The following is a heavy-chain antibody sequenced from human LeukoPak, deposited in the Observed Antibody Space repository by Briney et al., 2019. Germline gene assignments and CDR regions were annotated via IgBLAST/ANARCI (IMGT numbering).Heavy chain of an antibody. V-gene: IGHV4-4*07. J-gene: IGHJ4*02. CDR1: GGSISSYY. CDR2: IYTSGST. CDR3: AREAHSSGCHDY. D-gene: IGHD6-19*01. Sequence: SETLSLTCTVSGGSISSYYWSWIRQPAGKGLEWIGRIYTSGSTNYNPSLKSRVTMSVDTSKNQFSPKLSSVTAADTAVYYCAREAHSSGCHDYWGQGTLVTVSS.